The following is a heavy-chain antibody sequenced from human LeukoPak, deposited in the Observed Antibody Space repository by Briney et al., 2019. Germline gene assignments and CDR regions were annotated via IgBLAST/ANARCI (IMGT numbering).Heavy chain of an antibody. J-gene: IGHJ3*02. CDR2: IYSGGST. CDR3: ARVGDTAMVVDAFDI. Sequence: GGSLRLSCAASGFNVSSNYMSWVRQAPGKGLEWVSVIYSGGSTYYADSVKGRFTISRDNSKNTLYLQMNSLRAEDTAVYYCARVGDTAMVVDAFDIWGQGTMVTVSS. V-gene: IGHV3-66*02. D-gene: IGHD5-18*01. CDR1: GFNVSSNY.